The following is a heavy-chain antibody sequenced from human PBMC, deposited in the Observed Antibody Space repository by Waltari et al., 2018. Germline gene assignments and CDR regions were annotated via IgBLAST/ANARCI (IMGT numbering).Heavy chain of an antibody. V-gene: IGHV3-74*01. J-gene: IGHJ4*02. Sequence: EVQLVESGGDLVQPGGSLRLSCTASAVTFSTTWMQWVRQVPGKGLVWVSGINSDGTNTYYADSVKGRFTISRDDAKNTLYLQMDSLRAEDTAIYYCTNVDGYWGQGTLVTVSS. CDR2: INSDGTNT. CDR3: TNVDGY. D-gene: IGHD2-21*01. CDR1: AVTFSTTW.